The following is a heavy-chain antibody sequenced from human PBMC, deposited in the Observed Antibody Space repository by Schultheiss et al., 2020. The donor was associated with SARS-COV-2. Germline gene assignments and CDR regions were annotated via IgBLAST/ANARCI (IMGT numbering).Heavy chain of an antibody. J-gene: IGHJ4*02. V-gene: IGHV3-7*03. CDR1: GFTFSSYG. D-gene: IGHD1-1*01. CDR3: ANGPGYPPSLTDY. Sequence: GESLKISCAASGFTFSSYGMHWVRQAPGKGLEWVANIKQDGSEKYYVDSVKGRFTISRDNSKNTLYLQMNSLRAEDTAVYYCANGPGYPPSLTDYWGQGTLVTVSS. CDR2: IKQDGSEK.